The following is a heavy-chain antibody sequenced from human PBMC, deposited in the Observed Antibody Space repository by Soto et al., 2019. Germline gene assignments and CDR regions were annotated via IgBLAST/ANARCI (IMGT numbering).Heavy chain of an antibody. CDR3: ARALVPHVAAAFGS. D-gene: IGHD6-13*01. Sequence: GESLKISCKGSGYSFTTYWIGWVRQMPGKGLEWMGIIYPGYSDTRYSPSFQGQVTISADTSITTAYLQWRSLKASDTAMYYCARALVPHVAAAFGSWGQGTLVTVSS. CDR2: IYPGYSDT. J-gene: IGHJ1*01. CDR1: GYSFTTYW. V-gene: IGHV5-51*01.